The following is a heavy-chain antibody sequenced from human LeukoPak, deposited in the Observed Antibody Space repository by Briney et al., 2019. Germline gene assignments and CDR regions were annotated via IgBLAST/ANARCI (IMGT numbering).Heavy chain of an antibody. CDR2: IRYDGSNK. CDR3: ARATGWLQSPFDY. D-gene: IGHD5-24*01. CDR1: GFTFSSYG. Sequence: GGSLRLSCAASGFTFSSYGMHWVRQAPGKGLEWVAFIRYDGSNKYYADSVKGRFTISRDNSKNTLYLQMNSLRAEDTAVYYCARATGWLQSPFDYWGQGTLVTVSS. V-gene: IGHV3-30*02. J-gene: IGHJ4*02.